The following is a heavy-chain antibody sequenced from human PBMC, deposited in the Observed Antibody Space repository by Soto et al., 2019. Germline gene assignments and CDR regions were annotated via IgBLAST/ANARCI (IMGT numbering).Heavy chain of an antibody. CDR1: GGTFSSYA. V-gene: IGHV1-69*06. D-gene: IGHD6-13*01. CDR2: IIPIFGTA. CDR3: ATWQQLVTQWFDP. Sequence: SVKVSCKASGGTFSSYAISWVRQAPGQGLEWMGGIIPIFGTANYAQKFQGRVTITADKSTSTAYMELSSLRSEDTAVYYCATWQQLVTQWFDPWGQGALVTVSS. J-gene: IGHJ5*02.